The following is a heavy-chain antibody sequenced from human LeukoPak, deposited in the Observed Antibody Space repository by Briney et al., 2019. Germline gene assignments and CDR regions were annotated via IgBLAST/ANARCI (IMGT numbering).Heavy chain of an antibody. CDR2: IYHSGST. Sequence: SGTLSLTCTVSGGSISISNSNWWSWVRQPPGKGLEWIGEIYHSGSTNYNPSLKSRVTISVDKSKNQFSLKLSSVTAADTAVYYCARDLHGGNSFTSDWYFDLWGRGTLVTVSS. CDR1: GGSISISNSNW. D-gene: IGHD4-23*01. CDR3: ARDLHGGNSFTSDWYFDL. J-gene: IGHJ2*01. V-gene: IGHV4-4*02.